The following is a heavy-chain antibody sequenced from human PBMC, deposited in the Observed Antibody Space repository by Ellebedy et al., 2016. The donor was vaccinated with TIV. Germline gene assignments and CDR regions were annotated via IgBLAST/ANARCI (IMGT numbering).Heavy chain of an antibody. J-gene: IGHJ3*02. Sequence: GESLKISXAASGFTFSRNVMSWVRQAPGKGLEWVSSIGGSGGSTYDADSVKGRFTISRDNSKSTLYLQMNSLRAEDTAIYYCAKGKGSSDAFDIWGQGTMVTVSS. CDR3: AKGKGSSDAFDI. CDR1: GFTFSRNV. V-gene: IGHV3-23*01. CDR2: IGGSGGST.